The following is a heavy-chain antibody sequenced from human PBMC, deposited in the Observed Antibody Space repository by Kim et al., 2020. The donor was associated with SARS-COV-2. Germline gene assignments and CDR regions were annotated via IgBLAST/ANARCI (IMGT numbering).Heavy chain of an antibody. Sequence: GGSLRLSCVASGFMFSTYAMSWVRQAPGKGLEWVSAISGSSSSTYYADSVKGRFTISRDNSKNTLYLQINSLRAEDTAVYYCAKDPVDYWGQGTLVTVSS. V-gene: IGHV3-23*01. CDR2: ISGSSSST. J-gene: IGHJ4*02. CDR1: GFMFSTYA. CDR3: AKDPVDY. D-gene: IGHD4-17*01.